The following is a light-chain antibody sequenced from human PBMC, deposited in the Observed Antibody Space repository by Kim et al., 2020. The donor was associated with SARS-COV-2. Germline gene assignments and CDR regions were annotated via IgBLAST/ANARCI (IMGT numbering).Light chain of an antibody. CDR2: GAS. J-gene: IGKJ4*01. CDR3: QHYYDWPLT. Sequence: VSPGETATLSRRARQTGSSNLAWYQQEPGQAPRLRIYGASIRATGIPARFSGSGSGTEFTLTISSLQSEDFAVYYCQHYYDWPLTFGGGTKVDIK. V-gene: IGKV3D-15*01. CDR1: QTGSSN.